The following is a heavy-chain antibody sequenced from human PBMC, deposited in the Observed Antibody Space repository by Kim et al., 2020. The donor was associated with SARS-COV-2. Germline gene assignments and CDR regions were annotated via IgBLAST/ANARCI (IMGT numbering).Heavy chain of an antibody. CDR3: ARGGGESYDY. J-gene: IGHJ4*02. Sequence: NTYYNPSLKSRVTISVDTSENQFSLKLSSVTAADTAVYYCARGGGESYDYWGQGTLVTVSS. V-gene: IGHV4-31*02. CDR2: NT. D-gene: IGHD3-10*01.